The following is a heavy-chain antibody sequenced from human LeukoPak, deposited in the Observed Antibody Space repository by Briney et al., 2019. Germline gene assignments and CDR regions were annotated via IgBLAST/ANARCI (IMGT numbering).Heavy chain of an antibody. D-gene: IGHD1-14*01. Sequence: GGSLRLSCVASGFTVRRNVMSWVRQAPGKGLEWVSLIYSDDRAFDADSVKGRFTISRNNSKNTLFLQMSSLKPEDTAIYYCARDLAGFQEPRYYYYMDVWGKGTTVTVSS. CDR3: ARDLAGFQEPRYYYYMDV. J-gene: IGHJ6*03. CDR2: IYSDDRA. CDR1: GFTVRRNV. V-gene: IGHV3-66*02.